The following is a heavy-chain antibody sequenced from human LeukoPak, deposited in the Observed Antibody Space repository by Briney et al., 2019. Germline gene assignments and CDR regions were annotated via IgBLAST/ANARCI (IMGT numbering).Heavy chain of an antibody. CDR1: GVSFSGYY. J-gene: IGHJ4*02. CDR3: ARGPSFGVSSYFLDY. Sequence: PSETLSLTCAVCGVSFSGYYWSWIRPPPGKGLEWIGEINHSGSTNYNPSLKSRVIMSVDTSKNQFTLKLTSVTAADTAVYYCARGPSFGVSSYFLDYWGQGTLVTVSS. CDR2: INHSGST. D-gene: IGHD3-16*01. V-gene: IGHV4-34*01.